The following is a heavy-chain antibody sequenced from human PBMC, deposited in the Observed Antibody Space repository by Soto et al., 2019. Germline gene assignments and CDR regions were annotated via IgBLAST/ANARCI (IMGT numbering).Heavy chain of an antibody. CDR3: ATPPYGSGTGV. Sequence: EVQLVESGGCLVQPGGSLRLSCAASGFTFSSYAMHWVRQAPGKGLEYVSAISSNGGSTYYANSVKGRFTISRDNSKNTLYLQMGSLRAEDMAVYYCATPPYGSGTGVWGQGTTVTVSS. J-gene: IGHJ6*02. V-gene: IGHV3-64*01. D-gene: IGHD3-10*01. CDR1: GFTFSSYA. CDR2: ISSNGGST.